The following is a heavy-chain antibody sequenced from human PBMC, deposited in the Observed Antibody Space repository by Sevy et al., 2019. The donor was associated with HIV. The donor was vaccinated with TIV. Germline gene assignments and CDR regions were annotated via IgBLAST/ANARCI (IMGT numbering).Heavy chain of an antibody. CDR3: ARDLGNSLNWFDP. D-gene: IGHD4-4*01. CDR2: TYYRSKWYN. Sequence: QSQTLSLTCAISGDSVSSNSAASNWIRQSPSRGLEWLGRTYYRSKWYNDYAVSVKSRITINPDTSKNQFSLQLNSVTPEDTAVYYCARDLGNSLNWFDPWGQGTLVTVSS. V-gene: IGHV6-1*01. CDR1: GDSVSSNSAA. J-gene: IGHJ5*02.